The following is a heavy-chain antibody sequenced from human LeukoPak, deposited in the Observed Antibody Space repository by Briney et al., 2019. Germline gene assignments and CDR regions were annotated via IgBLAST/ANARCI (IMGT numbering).Heavy chain of an antibody. CDR1: GGSISSSSYY. Sequence: PSETLSLTCTVSGGSISSSSYYWGWIRQPPGKGLEWIGSLHYSGSTKYNPSLKSRVTISGDTSKNQFSLKLSSVTAADTAVYYCARVGYQWELRYFDYWGQGTLVTVSS. V-gene: IGHV4-39*07. J-gene: IGHJ4*02. D-gene: IGHD1-26*01. CDR2: LHYSGST. CDR3: ARVGYQWELRYFDY.